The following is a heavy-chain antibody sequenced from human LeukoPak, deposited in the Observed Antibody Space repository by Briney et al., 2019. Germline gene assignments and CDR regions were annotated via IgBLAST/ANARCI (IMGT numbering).Heavy chain of an antibody. J-gene: IGHJ4*02. CDR1: GFTFSNTA. CDR3: ARAAYDSNGFTANHDS. D-gene: IGHD3-22*01. Sequence: GGSLRLSCAGSGFTFSNTAMSWVRQAPGKGLEWVSAISASGDGTFYADSVKGRFTVSRDNSKNTLHLQMNNLRAEDTAVYYCARAAYDSNGFTANHDSWGQGTLVTVSS. CDR2: ISASGDGT. V-gene: IGHV3-23*01.